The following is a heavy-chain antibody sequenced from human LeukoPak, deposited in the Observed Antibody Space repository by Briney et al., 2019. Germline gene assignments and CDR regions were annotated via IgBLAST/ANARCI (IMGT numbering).Heavy chain of an antibody. CDR3: AGLYSSGWSVKYYFDY. D-gene: IGHD6-19*01. CDR2: FDPEDGET. V-gene: IGHV1-24*01. J-gene: IGHJ4*02. CDR1: GYTLTELS. Sequence: ASVKVSCKGSGYTLTELSMHWVRQAPGKGLEWMGGFDPEDGETIYAQKFQGRVTMTEDTSTDTAYMELSSLRSEDTAVYYCAGLYSSGWSVKYYFDYWGQGTLVTVS.